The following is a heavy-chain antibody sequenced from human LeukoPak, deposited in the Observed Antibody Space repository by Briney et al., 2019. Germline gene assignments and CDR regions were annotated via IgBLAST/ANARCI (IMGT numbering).Heavy chain of an antibody. CDR2: INHSGST. Sequence: IPSETLFLTCAVYGGSFSGYYWSWIRQPPGKGLEWIGEINHSGSTNYNPSLKSRVTISVDTSKNQFSLKLSSVTAADTAVYYCARTMVRGVIISDYYGMDVWGKGTTVTVSS. J-gene: IGHJ6*04. V-gene: IGHV4-34*01. CDR1: GGSFSGYY. D-gene: IGHD3-10*01. CDR3: ARTMVRGVIISDYYGMDV.